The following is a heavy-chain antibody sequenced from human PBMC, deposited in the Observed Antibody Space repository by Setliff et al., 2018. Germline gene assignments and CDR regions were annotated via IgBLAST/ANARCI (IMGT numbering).Heavy chain of an antibody. CDR2: ISPYNGDT. CDR1: GFRFTSFG. J-gene: IGHJ6*03. CDR3: ARSPPNRGVGQGHYMDV. V-gene: IGHV1-18*01. D-gene: IGHD3-10*01. Sequence: ASVKVSCKTSGFRFTSFGISWVRRAPGQGLEWIGWISPYNGDTKLAQKLQGRVTMTTDTSTSTGYMELRSLISDDTAVYYCARSPPNRGVGQGHYMDVWGKGTTVTVSS.